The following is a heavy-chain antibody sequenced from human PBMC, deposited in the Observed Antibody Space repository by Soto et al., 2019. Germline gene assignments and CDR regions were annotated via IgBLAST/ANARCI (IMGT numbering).Heavy chain of an antibody. CDR1: GGSISSSNW. D-gene: IGHD1-26*01. CDR2: IYHSGST. J-gene: IGHJ4*02. Sequence: QVQLQESGPGLVKPSGTLSLTCAVSGGSISSSNWWSWVRQSPGKGLEWIGEIYHSGSTNYNPSLKSRVTMSVDNSKNTLYLQMNSLRAEDTAVYYCARRVGAITYYFDYWGQGTLVTVSS. V-gene: IGHV4-4*02. CDR3: ARRVGAITYYFDY.